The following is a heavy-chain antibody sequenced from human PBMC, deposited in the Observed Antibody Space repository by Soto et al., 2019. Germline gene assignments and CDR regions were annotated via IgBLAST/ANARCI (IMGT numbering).Heavy chain of an antibody. Sequence: GASVKVSCKVSGDTFSTYSISWVRQAPGQGLEWLGGIIPILGTPSYAQSFQGRVTITADKSTSTAYMELSSLGSEDTAVYYCARERSRYDRSGYYRPDYWGQGTLVTVSS. D-gene: IGHD3-22*01. V-gene: IGHV1-69*08. J-gene: IGHJ4*02. CDR2: IIPILGTP. CDR1: GDTFSTYS. CDR3: ARERSRYDRSGYYRPDY.